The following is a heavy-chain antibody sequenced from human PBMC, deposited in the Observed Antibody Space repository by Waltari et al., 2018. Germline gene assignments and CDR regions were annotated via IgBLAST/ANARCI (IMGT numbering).Heavy chain of an antibody. CDR3: ARGGAGPDY. J-gene: IGHJ4*02. CDR2: IYYSGST. CDR1: GDSISSHY. Sequence: QVQLQESGPGLVKPSETLSLTCSVSGDSISSHYWNWIRQPPGKGLEWIGYIYYSGSTNYNPSRKSRVNISLDTSKNQFSLKLSSVTAADTAVYYCARGGAGPDYWGQGTLVIVSS. V-gene: IGHV4-59*11. D-gene: IGHD1-26*01.